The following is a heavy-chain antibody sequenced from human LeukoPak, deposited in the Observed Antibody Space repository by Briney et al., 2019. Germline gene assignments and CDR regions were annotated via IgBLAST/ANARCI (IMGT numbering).Heavy chain of an antibody. Sequence: ASVKVSCKVSGYTLTELSMHLVRQAPGKGLEWMGGFDLEDGETIYAQKFQGRVTMTEDTSTDTAYMELSSLRSEDTAVYYCATRTPGIAVADTYYYYGMEVWGQGTTVTVSS. D-gene: IGHD6-19*01. CDR3: ATRTPGIAVADTYYYYGMEV. J-gene: IGHJ6*02. V-gene: IGHV1-24*01. CDR2: FDLEDGET. CDR1: GYTLTELS.